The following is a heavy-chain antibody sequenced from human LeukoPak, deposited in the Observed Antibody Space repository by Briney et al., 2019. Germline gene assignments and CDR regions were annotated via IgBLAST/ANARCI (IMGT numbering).Heavy chain of an antibody. D-gene: IGHD2-15*01. CDR1: GGSISSYY. CDR2: IYDSGST. CDR3: ARVGHCSGGSCHRGGYGDYMRY. V-gene: IGHV4-59*01. Sequence: SETLSLTCTVSGGSISSYYWSWIRQPPGKGLEWIGYIYDSGSTNYNPSLKSRVTISVDTSKNQFSLKLSSVTAADTAVYYCARVGHCSGGSCHRGGYGDYMRYWGQGTLVTVSS. J-gene: IGHJ4*02.